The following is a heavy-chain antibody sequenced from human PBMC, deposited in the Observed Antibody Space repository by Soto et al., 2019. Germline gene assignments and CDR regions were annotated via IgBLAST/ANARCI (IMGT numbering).Heavy chain of an antibody. CDR3: ARAPPPLRSGWDGAWFDP. J-gene: IGHJ5*02. D-gene: IGHD6-19*01. CDR2: IYHSGST. V-gene: IGHV4-4*02. CDR1: GGSISSSNW. Sequence: QVQLQESGPGLVKPSGTLSLTCAVSGGSISSSNWWSWVRQPPGKGLEWIGEIYHSGSTNYNPSLKSRVTISVDKSKNQFSLKLSSVTAADTAVYYCARAPPPLRSGWDGAWFDPWGQGTLVTVSS.